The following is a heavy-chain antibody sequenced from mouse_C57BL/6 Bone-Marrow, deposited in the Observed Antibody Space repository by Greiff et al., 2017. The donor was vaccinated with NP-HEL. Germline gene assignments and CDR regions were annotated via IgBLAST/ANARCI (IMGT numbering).Heavy chain of an antibody. J-gene: IGHJ3*01. CDR1: GFSFNTYA. Sequence: EVKLQESGGGLVQPKGSLKLSCAASGFSFNTYAMNWVRQAPGTGLEWVARIRSKSNNYATYYADSVKDRFTISRDDSESMLYLQMNNLKTEDTAMYYCVRSHYDYDGWFAYWGQGTLVTVSA. CDR2: IRSKSNNYAT. D-gene: IGHD2-4*01. CDR3: VRSHYDYDGWFAY. V-gene: IGHV10-1*01.